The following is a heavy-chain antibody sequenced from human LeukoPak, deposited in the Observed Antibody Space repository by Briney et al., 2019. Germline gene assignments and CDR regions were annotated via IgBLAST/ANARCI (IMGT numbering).Heavy chain of an antibody. CDR1: GFSFSGYG. V-gene: IGHV3-30*02. CDR2: IRYDGSNE. D-gene: IGHD2-21*02. Sequence: GGSLRLSCAASGFSFSGYGMHWVRQAPGKGLEWVAFIRYDGSNEYYADSVKGRVTTSRDNSKNTLYLQMNSLRAEDTAIYYCGRDPNGDYLGAFDFWGPGTMVAVSS. J-gene: IGHJ3*01. CDR3: GRDPNGDYLGAFDF.